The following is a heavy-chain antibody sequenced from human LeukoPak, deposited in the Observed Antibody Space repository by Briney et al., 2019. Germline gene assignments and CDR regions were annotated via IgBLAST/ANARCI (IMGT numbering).Heavy chain of an antibody. J-gene: IGHJ6*03. D-gene: IGHD6-13*01. CDR2: ISTSSIYI. CDR3: ATTRIADYYMDV. Sequence: GGSLRLSCAVSGFTFSSYSMNWVRQAPGKGLEWVSFISTSSIYIYYADSVKGRFTISRDNAKNSLYLQMNSLRAEDTAVYYCATTRIADYYMDVWGKGTTVTVYS. CDR1: GFTFSSYS. V-gene: IGHV3-21*01.